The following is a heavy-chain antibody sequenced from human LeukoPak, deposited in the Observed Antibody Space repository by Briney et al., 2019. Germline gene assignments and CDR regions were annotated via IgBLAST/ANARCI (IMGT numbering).Heavy chain of an antibody. J-gene: IGHJ6*02. Sequence: SETLSLTCTVSGGSINSGSYYWTWIRQPAGQGLEWIGRINPSGSTDYNPSLKSRVTISVDTSKNQLSLRLSSVTAADTAVYYCARDYGDYISLRRLYYGMDVWGQGTTVTVSS. V-gene: IGHV4-61*02. D-gene: IGHD4-17*01. CDR2: INPSGST. CDR3: ARDYGDYISLRRLYYGMDV. CDR1: GGSINSGSYY.